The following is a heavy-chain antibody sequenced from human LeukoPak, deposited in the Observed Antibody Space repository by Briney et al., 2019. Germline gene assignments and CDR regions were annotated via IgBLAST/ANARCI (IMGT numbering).Heavy chain of an antibody. CDR2: INPNSGGT. J-gene: IGHJ5*02. V-gene: IGHV1-2*02. CDR3: ARGHYYGSGSIAGFDP. CDR1: GYTFTGYY. Sequence: ASVKVSCKASGYTFTGYYMHLVRQAPGQGLEWMGWINPNSGGTNYAQKFQGRVTMTRDTSISTAYMELSRLRSDDTAVYYCARGHYYGSGSIAGFDPWGQGTLVTVSS. D-gene: IGHD3-10*01.